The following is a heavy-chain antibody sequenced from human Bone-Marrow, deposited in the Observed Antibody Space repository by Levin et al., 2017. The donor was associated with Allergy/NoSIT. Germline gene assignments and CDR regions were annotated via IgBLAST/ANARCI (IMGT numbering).Heavy chain of an antibody. CDR2: ISWNSGSR. CDR1: GFTFDDYA. CDR3: AKAPSSVRVTAHFDY. V-gene: IGHV3-9*01. J-gene: IGHJ4*02. D-gene: IGHD2-21*02. Sequence: SLKISCAASGFTFDDYAMHWVRQAPGKGLEWVSGISWNSGSRGYADSVKGRFTISRDNAKNSLYLQMNSLRAEDTALYYCAKAPSSVRVTAHFDYWGQGTLVTVSS.